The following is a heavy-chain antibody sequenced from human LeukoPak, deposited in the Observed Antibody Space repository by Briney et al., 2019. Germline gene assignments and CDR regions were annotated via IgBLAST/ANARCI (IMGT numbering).Heavy chain of an antibody. CDR2: ISGNT. D-gene: IGHD2-15*01. CDR3: AIERVAGDDYFDY. Sequence: SETLSLTCAVYGGSFSGYYWSWIRQPPGKGLEWIGCISGNTNYNPSLKSRVTISVDTSKNQFSLKLTSVTAADTAVYYCAIERVAGDDYFDYWGLGTLVTVSS. J-gene: IGHJ4*02. CDR1: GGSFSGYY. V-gene: IGHV4-34*01.